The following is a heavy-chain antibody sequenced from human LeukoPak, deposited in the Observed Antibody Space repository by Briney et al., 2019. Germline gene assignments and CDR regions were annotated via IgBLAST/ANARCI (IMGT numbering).Heavy chain of an antibody. J-gene: IGHJ4*02. V-gene: IGHV6-1*01. D-gene: IGHD4-17*01. Sequence: SQTLSLTCAISGDSVSSNSAAWNRIRQSPSRGLEWLGRTYYRSKWYNDYAVSLKSRITTNPDTSKNHFSLQLNSVTPEDTAVYYCARGHYASIDYWGQGTLVTVSS. CDR3: ARGHYASIDY. CDR2: TYYRSKWYN. CDR1: GDSVSSNSAA.